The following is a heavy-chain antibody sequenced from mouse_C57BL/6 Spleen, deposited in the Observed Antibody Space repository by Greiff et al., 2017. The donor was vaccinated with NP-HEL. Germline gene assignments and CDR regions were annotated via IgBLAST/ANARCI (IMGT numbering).Heavy chain of an antibody. CDR2: IYPGDGDT. J-gene: IGHJ1*03. D-gene: IGHD4-1*01. V-gene: IGHV1-82*01. CDR3: ARTGTLGYFDV. Sequence: VQLQQSGPELVKPGASVKISCKASGYAFSSSWMNWVKQRPGKGLEWIGRIYPGDGDTNYNGKFKGKATLTADKSSSTAYMQLSSLTSEDSAVYFCARTGTLGYFDVWGTGTTVTVSS. CDR1: GYAFSSSW.